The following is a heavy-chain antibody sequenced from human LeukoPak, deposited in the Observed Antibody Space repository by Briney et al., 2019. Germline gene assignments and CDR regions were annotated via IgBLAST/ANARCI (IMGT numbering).Heavy chain of an antibody. CDR3: AKGLYYYDSSGSIDY. CDR2: IRYDGSNK. V-gene: IGHV3-30*02. CDR1: GFTFSSYA. D-gene: IGHD3-22*01. J-gene: IGHJ4*02. Sequence: GGSLRLSCAASGFTFSSYAMHWVRQAPGKGLEWVAFIRYDGSNKYYADSVKGRFTISRDNSKNTLYLQMNSLRAEDTAVYYCAKGLYYYDSSGSIDYWGQGTLVTVSS.